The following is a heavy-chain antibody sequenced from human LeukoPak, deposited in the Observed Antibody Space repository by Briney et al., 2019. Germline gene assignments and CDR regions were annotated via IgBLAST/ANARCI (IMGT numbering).Heavy chain of an antibody. Sequence: GESLKISCKGSGYSFTSYWIGWVRQMPGKGLEWMGIIYPGDSDTRYSPSFQGQVTISADKSISTAYLQWSSLKASDTAMYYCARLGGDYYDSSGPIDYWGQGTLVTVSS. J-gene: IGHJ4*02. V-gene: IGHV5-51*01. CDR3: ARLGGDYYDSSGPIDY. D-gene: IGHD3-22*01. CDR2: IYPGDSDT. CDR1: GYSFTSYW.